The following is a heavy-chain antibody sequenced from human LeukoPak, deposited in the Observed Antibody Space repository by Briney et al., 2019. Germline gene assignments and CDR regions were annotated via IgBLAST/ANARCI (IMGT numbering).Heavy chain of an antibody. CDR1: GFTFSIYS. J-gene: IGHJ4*02. CDR2: ITGSSSPI. Sequence: GGSLRLSCAASGFTFSIYSMNWVRQAPGKGLEWISYITGSSSPIYYADSVKGRFTISRDNSKNTLYLQMNSLRAEDTAVYYCARDLIYYFDYWGQGTLVTVSS. V-gene: IGHV3-48*01. CDR3: ARDLIYYFDY.